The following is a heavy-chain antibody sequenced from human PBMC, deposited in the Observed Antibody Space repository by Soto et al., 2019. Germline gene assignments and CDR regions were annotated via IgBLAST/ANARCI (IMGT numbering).Heavy chain of an antibody. J-gene: IGHJ4*02. CDR2: IYYSGST. CDR1: GGSISSGGYY. V-gene: IGHV4-31*03. D-gene: IGHD3-3*01. CDR3: ARVGRLYYDFWSGYRGTFEY. Sequence: SETLSLTCTVSGGSISSGGYYWSWIRQHPGKGLEWIGYIYYSGSTYYNPSLKSRVTISVDTSKNQFSLKLSSVTAADTAVYYCARVGRLYYDFWSGYRGTFEYWGEGHLVNVS.